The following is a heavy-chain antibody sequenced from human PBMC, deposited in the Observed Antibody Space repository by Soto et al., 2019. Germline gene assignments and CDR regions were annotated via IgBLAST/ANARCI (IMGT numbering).Heavy chain of an antibody. J-gene: IGHJ6*02. V-gene: IGHV1-2*04. CDR2: INPNSGGT. D-gene: IGHD3-3*01. Sequence: ASVKVSCKASGYTFTGYYMHWVRQAPGQGLEWMGWINPNSGGTNYAQKFQGWVTMTRDTSISTAYMELSRLRSDDTAVYYCARDGSYYDFWSGSRQNYYYYYGMDVWGQGTTVTVSS. CDR3: ARDGSYYDFWSGSRQNYYYYYGMDV. CDR1: GYTFTGYY.